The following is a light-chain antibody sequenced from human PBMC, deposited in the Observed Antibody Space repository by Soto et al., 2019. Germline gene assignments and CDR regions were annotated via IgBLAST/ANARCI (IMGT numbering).Light chain of an antibody. CDR2: DVT. V-gene: IGLV2-11*01. Sequence: QSALTQPRSVSWSPGQSVTISCTGTSSDVGGYNFVSWYQQHPGKAPKFMIYDVTKRHSGGHDRFSGSKSGNTASLTISGLQAEDEADYYCCSYVGSYTSYVFGTGTKLTVL. CDR1: SSDVGGYNF. CDR3: CSYVGSYTSYV. J-gene: IGLJ1*01.